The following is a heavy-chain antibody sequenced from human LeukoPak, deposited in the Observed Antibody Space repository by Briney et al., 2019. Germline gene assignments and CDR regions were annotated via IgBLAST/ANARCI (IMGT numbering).Heavy chain of an antibody. V-gene: IGHV1-69*04. CDR3: AREGLNWNDVFFLYY. J-gene: IGHJ4*02. Sequence: ASVKVSCKASGGTFSSYAISWVRQAPGQGLEWMGRIIPILGIANYAQKFQGRVTITADKSTSTAYMELSSLRSEDTAVYYCAREGLNWNDVFFLYYWGQGTLVTVSS. CDR2: IIPILGIA. CDR1: GGTFSSYA. D-gene: IGHD1-1*01.